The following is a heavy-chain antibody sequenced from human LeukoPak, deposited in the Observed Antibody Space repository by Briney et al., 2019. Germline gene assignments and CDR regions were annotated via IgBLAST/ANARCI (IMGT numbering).Heavy chain of an antibody. CDR3: ARDAERDEAGGVLEIDY. Sequence: ASVKVSCKASGYTFTSYAMNWVRQAPGQGLEWMGWINNNTGNPTYAQGFTGRFVFSLDTSVSTAYLQISSLKAEDTAVYYCARDAERDEAGGVLEIDYWGQGTLVTVSS. V-gene: IGHV7-4-1*02. D-gene: IGHD1-1*01. J-gene: IGHJ4*02. CDR1: GYTFTSYA. CDR2: INNNTGNP.